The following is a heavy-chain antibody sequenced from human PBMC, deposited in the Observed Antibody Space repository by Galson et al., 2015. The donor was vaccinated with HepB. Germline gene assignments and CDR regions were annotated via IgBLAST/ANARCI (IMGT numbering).Heavy chain of an antibody. D-gene: IGHD5-24*01. CDR2: ISGSGYNT. Sequence: SLRLSCAASGFTFSSYAMNWVRQAPGKGLEWVSGISGSGYNTYYADSVKGRFTISRHNSKNTVYLQMNGLRAGDTAVYYCATAKGYNYDSYFFDYWGQGSLVTVSS. J-gene: IGHJ4*02. CDR3: ATAKGYNYDSYFFDY. CDR1: GFTFSSYA. V-gene: IGHV3-23*01.